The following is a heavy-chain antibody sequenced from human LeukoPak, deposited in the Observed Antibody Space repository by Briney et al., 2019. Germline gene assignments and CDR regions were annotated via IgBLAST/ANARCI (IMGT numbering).Heavy chain of an antibody. CDR3: ARHRTKYGSGSYYTWFDP. D-gene: IGHD3-10*01. V-gene: IGHV1-18*01. J-gene: IGHJ5*02. CDR2: ISAYNGNT. Sequence: ASVKVSCKASGYTFTSYGISWVRQAPGQGLEWMGWISAYNGNTNYAQKLQGRVTMTTDTSTSTAYMELRSLRSDDTAVYYCARHRTKYGSGSYYTWFDPWGQGTLVTVSS. CDR1: GYTFTSYG.